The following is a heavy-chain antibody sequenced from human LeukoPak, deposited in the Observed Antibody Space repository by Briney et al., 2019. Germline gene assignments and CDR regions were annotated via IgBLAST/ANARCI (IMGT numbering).Heavy chain of an antibody. Sequence: KPSETLSLTCSVSGDSVSSEYYYWGWIRQPPGKGLEWIGTIYYSGSTYYSPSLKSRVTMFLDTSKNQFSLKMISVTAADTAVHFCARHARTSGWYLRPSWFDPWGQGTLVTVSS. J-gene: IGHJ5*02. V-gene: IGHV4-39*01. CDR1: GDSVSSEYYY. CDR3: ARHARTSGWYLRPSWFDP. CDR2: IYYSGST. D-gene: IGHD6-19*01.